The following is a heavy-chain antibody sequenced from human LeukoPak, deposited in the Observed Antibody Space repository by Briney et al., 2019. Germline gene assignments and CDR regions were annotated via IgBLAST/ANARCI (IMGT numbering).Heavy chain of an antibody. CDR3: ARVIYGGYGMDV. V-gene: IGHV4-59*11. CDR2: ISDSGST. CDR1: GGSLSTHH. D-gene: IGHD2/OR15-2a*01. Sequence: SETLSLTCVVSGGSLSTHHWSWIRQSPGRGLEWIGYISDSGSTNYNPSLKSRVTISVDTSKNQFSLKLSSVTAADTAVYYCARVIYGGYGMDVWGQGTTVTVSS. J-gene: IGHJ6*02.